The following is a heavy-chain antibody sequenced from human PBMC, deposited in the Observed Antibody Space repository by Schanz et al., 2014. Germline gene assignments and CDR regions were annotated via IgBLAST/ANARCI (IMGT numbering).Heavy chain of an antibody. D-gene: IGHD1-26*01. CDR2: FDAHDGRA. V-gene: IGHV3-23*04. Sequence: EVQLVESGGGLIQPGGSLRLSCAASGFGFSSYSMNWVRQAPGKGLEWVSGFDAHDGRAYYADSAKGRFTISRDNSKSTLYVEMNSLRAEDTAVYYCARDHTTESYYAAGPPIDYWGQGNLXTVSS. CDR1: GFGFSSYS. J-gene: IGHJ4*02. CDR3: ARDHTTESYYAAGPPIDY.